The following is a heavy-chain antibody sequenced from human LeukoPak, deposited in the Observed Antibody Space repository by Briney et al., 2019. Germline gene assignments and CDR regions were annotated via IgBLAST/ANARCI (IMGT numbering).Heavy chain of an antibody. Sequence: PGGSLRLSCAASGFTFNSHAMYWLRQAPGKGLEWVSGIVGSGGSSYYADSVRGRFTISRDNSTNTVYMQMNSLRDEETVVNYCAKTTFGYSSGRSPGWPVDYWGQGTVVTVSS. CDR1: GFTFNSHA. J-gene: IGHJ4*02. D-gene: IGHD6-19*01. CDR3: AKTTFGYSSGRSPGWPVDY. CDR2: IVGSGGSS. V-gene: IGHV3-23*01.